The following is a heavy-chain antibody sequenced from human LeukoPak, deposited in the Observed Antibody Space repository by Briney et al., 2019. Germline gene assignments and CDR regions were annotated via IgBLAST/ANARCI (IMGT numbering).Heavy chain of an antibody. CDR2: IRWNSGSI. J-gene: IGHJ6*03. CDR3: AKGPRYSSSFDYYMDV. V-gene: IGHV3-9*03. CDR1: GFTLADYA. Sequence: ARCLRPSWAASGFTLADYAMHWVRQAPGKGLEWVSGIRWNSGSIGYADSVKGRFTISRDNAKNSLYLQMNSLRAEDMALYYCAKGPRYSSSFDYYMDVWGKGTTVTVSS. D-gene: IGHD6-13*01.